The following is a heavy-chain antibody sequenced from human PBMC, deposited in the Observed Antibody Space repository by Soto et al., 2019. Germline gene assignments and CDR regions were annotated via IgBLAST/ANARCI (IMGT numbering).Heavy chain of an antibody. CDR2: IIPIFGTA. V-gene: IGHV1-69*13. J-gene: IGHJ6*02. CDR3: ARSPGLDYSNYYYYGMDV. D-gene: IGHD4-4*01. CDR1: GGTFSSYA. Sequence: GASVKVSFKASGGTFSSYAISWVRQAPGQGLEWMGGIIPIFGTANYAQKFQGRVTITADESTSTAYMELSSLRSEDTAVYYCARSPGLDYSNYYYYGMDVWGQGTTVTVSS.